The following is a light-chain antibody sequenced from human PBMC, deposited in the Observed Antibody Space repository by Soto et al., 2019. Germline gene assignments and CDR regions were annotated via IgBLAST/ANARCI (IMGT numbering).Light chain of an antibody. CDR3: LQDYNFPWT. J-gene: IGKJ1*01. CDR2: AAP. Sequence: AIQMTQSPSSLSASLGDRVTITCRASQGISNDLGRYQQKPGNAPRLLIYAAPSLQTGVPSRFSGSGSGTDFTRTFSGLQPEDFATYYCLQDYNFPWTFGQGTKVEIK. CDR1: QGISND. V-gene: IGKV1-6*01.